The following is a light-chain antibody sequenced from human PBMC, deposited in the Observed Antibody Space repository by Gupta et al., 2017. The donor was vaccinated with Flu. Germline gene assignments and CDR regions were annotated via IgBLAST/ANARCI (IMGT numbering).Light chain of an antibody. CDR3: QQYYSTPFT. CDR2: WAS. Sequence: DLVMAQSPAFLAVHLGERATLNCKSSQSVLYSSNNKNYLGGYQQNPGQPPQLIIYWASTREAGVPNRFSGSGSGTDYTLPISSLQAEDVAVYYCQQYYSTPFTFGPGTKVDIK. J-gene: IGKJ3*01. CDR1: QSVLYSSNNKNY. V-gene: IGKV4-1*01.